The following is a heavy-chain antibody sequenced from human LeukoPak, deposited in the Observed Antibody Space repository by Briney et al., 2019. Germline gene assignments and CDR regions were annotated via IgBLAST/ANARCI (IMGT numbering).Heavy chain of an antibody. CDR1: GFTFSSYA. CDR2: ISYDGSNK. V-gene: IGHV3-30*14. D-gene: IGHD2-21*02. Sequence: GRSLRLSCAASGFTFSSYAMHWVRQAPGKGLEWVAVISYDGSNKYYADSVKGRFTISRDDSKNTVYLQMNSLRVEDTAVYYCGRGNFPHCSGDCFDSWGQGTLVTVSS. J-gene: IGHJ4*02. CDR3: GRGNFPHCSGDCFDS.